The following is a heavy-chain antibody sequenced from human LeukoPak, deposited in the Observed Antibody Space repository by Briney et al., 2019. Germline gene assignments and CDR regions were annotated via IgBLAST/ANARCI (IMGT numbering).Heavy chain of an antibody. CDR1: GFTFNIYG. V-gene: IGHV3-30*02. J-gene: IGHJ4*02. CDR3: AKGSYYDILTGSIDY. CDR2: IRYDGSNQ. Sequence: GGSLRLSCAASGFTFNIYGMHWVRQAPGKGLEWVAFIRYDGSNQYYADSVKGRFTISRDNSKNTLYLQMNSLRPEDTAVYYCAKGSYYDILTGSIDYWGQGTLLTVSS. D-gene: IGHD3-9*01.